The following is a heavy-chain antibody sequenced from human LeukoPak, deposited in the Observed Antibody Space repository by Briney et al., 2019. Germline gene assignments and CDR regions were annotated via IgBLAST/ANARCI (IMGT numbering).Heavy chain of an antibody. D-gene: IGHD5-24*01. J-gene: IGHJ4*02. V-gene: IGHV4-61*02. Sequence: SQTLSLTCTVSGGSISSGSYYWSWIRQPAGTGLEWIGRIYTSGSTSYNPSLKSRVTISVDTSKNQFSLKLSSVTAADTAVYYCARTDGYRGDYWGQGTLVTVSS. CDR3: ARTDGYRGDY. CDR2: IYTSGST. CDR1: GGSISSGSYY.